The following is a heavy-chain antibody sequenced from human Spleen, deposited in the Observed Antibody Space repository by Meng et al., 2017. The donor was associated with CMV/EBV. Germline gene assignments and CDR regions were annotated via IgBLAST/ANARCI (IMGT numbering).Heavy chain of an antibody. V-gene: IGHV1-46*01. J-gene: IGHJ6*02. CDR2: INPSGGST. CDR1: GYTFTSYY. Sequence: ASVKVSCKASGYTFTSYYMHWVRQAPGQGLEWMGIINPSGGSTSYAQKFQGRVTMTRDTSTSTVYMELSSLRSEDTAVYYCARERDNWNDGYDYFYGMDVWGQGTTVTVSS. D-gene: IGHD1-1*01. CDR3: ARERDNWNDGYDYFYGMDV.